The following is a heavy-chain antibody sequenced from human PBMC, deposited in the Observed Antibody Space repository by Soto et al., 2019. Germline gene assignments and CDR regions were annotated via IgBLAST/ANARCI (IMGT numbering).Heavy chain of an antibody. Sequence: QVHLVQSGAEVKKPGSSVKVSCKASGGTFSSYAISWVRQAPGQGLEWMGGIIPIFGTANSAQTFQGRVTITADESTSTAYMELSRLRSEDTAVYYCARRIYCSSTSCFRRYYYGMDVWGQGTTVTVSS. V-gene: IGHV1-69*01. CDR1: GGTFSSYA. J-gene: IGHJ6*02. CDR2: IIPIFGTA. CDR3: ARRIYCSSTSCFRRYYYGMDV. D-gene: IGHD2-2*01.